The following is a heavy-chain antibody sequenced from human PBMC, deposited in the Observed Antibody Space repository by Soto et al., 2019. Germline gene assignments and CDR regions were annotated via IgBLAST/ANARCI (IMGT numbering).Heavy chain of an antibody. Sequence: GGSLRLSCAASGFTFSSYGMLWVRQAPGKGLEWVAVISYDGSNKYYADSVKGRFTISRDNSKNTLYLQMNSLRAEDTAVYYCAKDLDSSGYVDYWGQGTLVTVSS. CDR2: ISYDGSNK. CDR1: GFTFSSYG. J-gene: IGHJ4*02. V-gene: IGHV3-30*18. CDR3: AKDLDSSGYVDY. D-gene: IGHD3-22*01.